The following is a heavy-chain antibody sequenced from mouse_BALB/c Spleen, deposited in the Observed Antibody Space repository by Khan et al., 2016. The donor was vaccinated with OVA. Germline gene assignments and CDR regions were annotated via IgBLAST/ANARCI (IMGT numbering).Heavy chain of an antibody. CDR1: GFTCSNFG. Sequence: EVQLVESGGGLVQPGGSRKLSCAASGFTCSNFGMHWVRQAPKKGLEWVAYMSSGSSTIYYVDTVKGRFTISRDNLKNILFLQMTSLRSEDTAMYYCARSGGNFHWYFDVWGAGTSVTVSS. CDR2: MSSGSSTI. V-gene: IGHV5-17*02. J-gene: IGHJ1*01. D-gene: IGHD3-1*01. CDR3: ARSGGNFHWYFDV.